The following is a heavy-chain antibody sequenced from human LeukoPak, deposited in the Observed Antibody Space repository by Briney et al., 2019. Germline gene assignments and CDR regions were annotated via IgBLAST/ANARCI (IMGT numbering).Heavy chain of an antibody. V-gene: IGHV3-74*01. CDR1: GFTFSSYW. J-gene: IGHJ4*02. CDR2: INSDGTST. CDR3: ARDKSSSSFDY. D-gene: IGHD6-13*01. Sequence: GGSLRLSCAASGFTFSSYWMHWVRQVPGKGLVWVSRINSDGTSTTYADSVKGRFTISRDNSKSTLCLQMNSLTAEDTAVYYCARDKSSSSFDYWGQGTLVTVSS.